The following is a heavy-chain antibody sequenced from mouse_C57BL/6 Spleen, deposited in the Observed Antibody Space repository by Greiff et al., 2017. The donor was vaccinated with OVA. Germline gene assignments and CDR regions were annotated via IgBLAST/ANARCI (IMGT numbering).Heavy chain of an antibody. D-gene: IGHD2-4*01. CDR1: GYTFTSYW. CDR3: ARRLYDYDDLYYFDY. J-gene: IGHJ2*01. CDR2: IDPSDSYT. Sequence: QVQLQQPGAELVRPGTSVKLSCKASGYTFTSYWMHWVKQRPGQGLEWIGVIDPSDSYTNYNQKFKGKATLTVDTSSSTAYMQLSSLTSEDSAVYDCARRLYDYDDLYYFDYWGQGTTLTVSS. V-gene: IGHV1-59*01.